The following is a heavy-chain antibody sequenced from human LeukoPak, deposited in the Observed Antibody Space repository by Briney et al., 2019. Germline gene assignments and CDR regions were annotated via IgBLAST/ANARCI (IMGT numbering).Heavy chain of an antibody. CDR2: IYYSGST. V-gene: IGHV4-59*01. CDR3: ARGHSSGWIYFDY. J-gene: IGHJ4*02. Sequence: SETLPLTCTVSGGSISSYYWSWIRQPPGKGLEWIGYIYYSGSTNYNPSLSVDTSKNQFSLKLSSVTAADTAVYYCARGHSSGWIYFDYWGQGTLVTVSS. D-gene: IGHD6-19*01. CDR1: GGSISSYY.